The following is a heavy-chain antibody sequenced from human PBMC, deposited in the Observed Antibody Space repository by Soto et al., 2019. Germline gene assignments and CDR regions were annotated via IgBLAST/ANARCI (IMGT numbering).Heavy chain of an antibody. D-gene: IGHD6-19*01. CDR1: GFSFSDYY. CDR3: ATPKSSGGYYYGMDV. CDR2: ISSSSGYT. J-gene: IGHJ6*02. V-gene: IGHV3-11*06. Sequence: GGSLRISCAASGFSFSDYYMSWIRQAPGKGLEWVSYISSSSGYTNYADSVKGRFTISRDNAKNSLYLQMNSLRAEDTAVYYCATPKSSGGYYYGMDVWGQGTTVTVSS.